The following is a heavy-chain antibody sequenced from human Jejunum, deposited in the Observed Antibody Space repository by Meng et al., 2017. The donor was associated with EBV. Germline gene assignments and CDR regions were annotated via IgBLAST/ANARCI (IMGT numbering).Heavy chain of an antibody. CDR3: VRDGYNYIPFDY. J-gene: IGHJ4*02. CDR1: GFTLRAYA. Sequence: EVQLLESGGGLVQPGGSMRLSCVASGFTLRAYAMSWVRQAPGKGLEWVSHVSGTGGSTYYADSVKGRFTASRDNSKNMLFLQMNSLRADDTAIYYCVRDGYNYIPFDYWGQGTMVTVSS. CDR2: VSGTGGST. V-gene: IGHV3-23*01. D-gene: IGHD5-24*01.